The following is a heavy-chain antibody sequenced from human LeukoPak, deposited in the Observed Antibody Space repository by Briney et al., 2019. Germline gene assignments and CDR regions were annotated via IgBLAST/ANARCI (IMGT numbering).Heavy chain of an antibody. CDR3: ARVRGGDYAFDY. CDR1: GFTFSSYW. Sequence: GGSLRLSCAASGFTFSSYWMHWVRQAPGKGLEGVSAISGSGGSTYYADSVKGRFTISRDNSKNTLYLQMNSLRAEDTAVYYCARVRGGDYAFDYWGQGTLVTVSS. D-gene: IGHD4-17*01. CDR2: ISGSGGST. V-gene: IGHV3-23*01. J-gene: IGHJ4*02.